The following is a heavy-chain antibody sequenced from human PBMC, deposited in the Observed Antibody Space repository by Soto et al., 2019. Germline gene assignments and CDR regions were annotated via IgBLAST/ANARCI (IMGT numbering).Heavy chain of an antibody. CDR3: AKDFVYDSSSYLPYFDY. J-gene: IGHJ4*02. D-gene: IGHD3-22*01. V-gene: IGHV3-23*01. Sequence: PGGSLRLSCAASGFTFSSYAMSWVRQAPGKGLEWVSAISGSGGSTYYADSVKGRFTISRDNSKNTLYLQMNSLRAEDTAVYYCAKDFVYDSSSYLPYFDYWGQGTLVTVSS. CDR1: GFTFSSYA. CDR2: ISGSGGST.